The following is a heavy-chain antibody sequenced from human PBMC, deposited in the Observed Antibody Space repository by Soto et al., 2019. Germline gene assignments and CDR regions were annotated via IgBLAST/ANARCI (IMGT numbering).Heavy chain of an antibody. CDR2: ISGSGGST. D-gene: IGHD3-22*01. Sequence: WGSLRLSCASSEFTFSSDAMSWVRQAPGKGLEWVSAISGSGGSTYYADSVKGRFTISRDNSKNTLYLQMNSLRAEDTAVYYCATDMYYDESLLKYYYDGLDVWGKGTTVTVAS. CDR3: ATDMYYDESLLKYYYDGLDV. V-gene: IGHV3-23*01. J-gene: IGHJ6*04. CDR1: EFTFSSDA.